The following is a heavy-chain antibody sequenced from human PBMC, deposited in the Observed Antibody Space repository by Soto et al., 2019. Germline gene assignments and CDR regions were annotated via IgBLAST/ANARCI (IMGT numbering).Heavy chain of an antibody. V-gene: IGHV5-51*01. CDR2: IYPGDSDT. Sequence: WKCWGRGFTSYWIGWVRQMPGKGLEWMGIIYPGDSDTRYSPSFQGQVTISADKSISTAYLQWSSLKASDTAMYFCARRENSFAYWGQGTLVTVSS. CDR1: GRGFTSYW. D-gene: IGHD1-7*01. CDR3: ARRENSFAY. J-gene: IGHJ4*02.